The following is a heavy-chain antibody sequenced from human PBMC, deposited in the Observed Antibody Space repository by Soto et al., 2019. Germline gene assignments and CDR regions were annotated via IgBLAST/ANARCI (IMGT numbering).Heavy chain of an antibody. J-gene: IGHJ4*02. Sequence: QVQLVQSGTEVKKPGASVKVSCKASGYSFTNYGVSWVRQVPGQGLEWMGWFSNYNGNTNYAQNLQGRVTMTTDTSTTRAYMELRNLRSDDTAVYYCARDRGSSLDYWGQGTLVTVSS. CDR1: GYSFTNYG. CDR2: FSNYNGNT. CDR3: ARDRGSSLDY. V-gene: IGHV1-18*01. D-gene: IGHD6-13*01.